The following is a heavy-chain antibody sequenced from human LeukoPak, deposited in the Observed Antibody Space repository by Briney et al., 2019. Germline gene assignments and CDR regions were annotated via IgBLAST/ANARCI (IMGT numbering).Heavy chain of an antibody. CDR3: AKGSRVEPVAYCDY. Sequence: GGSLRLSCAASGFTFSSYAMTWVRQAPGKGLEWVSSISGSGGSTYYADSVKGRFTISRDNSKNTLYLQMNSLRAEDTAVYYCAKGSRVEPVAYCDYWGQGTLVTVSS. V-gene: IGHV3-23*01. CDR1: GFTFSSYA. D-gene: IGHD2-2*01. CDR2: ISGSGGST. J-gene: IGHJ4*02.